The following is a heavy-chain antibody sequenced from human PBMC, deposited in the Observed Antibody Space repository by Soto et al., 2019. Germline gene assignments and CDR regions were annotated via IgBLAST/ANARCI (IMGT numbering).Heavy chain of an antibody. CDR1: GFTFDDYV. J-gene: IGHJ4*02. V-gene: IGHV3-9*01. CDR3: ANPYYYDSSGYRDY. D-gene: IGHD3-22*01. Sequence: LRLSCAASGFTFDDYVMHWVRQAPGKGLEWVSGISWNGNSRDYADSVKGRFTISRDNAKNSLYLQMNSLRDEDTAVYYCANPYYYDSSGYRDYWGQGTMVTVYS. CDR2: ISWNGNSR.